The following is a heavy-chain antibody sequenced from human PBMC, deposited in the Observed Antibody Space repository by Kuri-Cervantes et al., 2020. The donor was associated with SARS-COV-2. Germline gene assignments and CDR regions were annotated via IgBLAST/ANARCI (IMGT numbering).Heavy chain of an antibody. J-gene: IGHJ3*02. D-gene: IGHD1-26*01. V-gene: IGHV3-30-3*01. CDR1: GFTFSSYA. CDR2: ISYDGSNK. Sequence: GESLKISCAASGFTFSSYAMHWVRQAPGKGLEWVAVISYDGSNKYYADSVKGRFTISRDNSKNTLYLQMNSPRAEDTAVYYCARRLGSYYAFDIWGQGTMVTVSS. CDR3: ARRLGSYYAFDI.